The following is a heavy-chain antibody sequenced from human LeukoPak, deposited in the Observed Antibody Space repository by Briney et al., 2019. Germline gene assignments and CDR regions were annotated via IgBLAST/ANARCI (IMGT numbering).Heavy chain of an antibody. J-gene: IGHJ6*02. D-gene: IGHD4-17*01. CDR1: GYTFTDYY. Sequence: ASVKVSCKASGYTFTDYYMHWARQAPGQGLEWMGWINPNSGGTNYAQKFQGWVTMTRDTSISTVYMELSRLRSDDTAVYYCARAITGDYLYYYYGMDVWGQGTTVTVSS. V-gene: IGHV1-2*04. CDR3: ARAITGDYLYYYYGMDV. CDR2: INPNSGGT.